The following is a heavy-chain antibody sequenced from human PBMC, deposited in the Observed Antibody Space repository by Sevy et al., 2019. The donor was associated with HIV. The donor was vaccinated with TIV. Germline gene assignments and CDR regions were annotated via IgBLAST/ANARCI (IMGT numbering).Heavy chain of an antibody. CDR3: AREDSSTWCFHF. CDR2: IYPSGNT. D-gene: IGHD6-13*01. CDR1: GGSISGSY. V-gene: IGHV4-4*07. Sequence: SETLSLTCTVSGGSISGSYWSWIRQSAGKGLEWIGRIYPSGNTNYNPSLKSRVTMSVGTSKNHFSLKLTSVTAADTAAYYCAREDSSTWCFHFWGQGTLVTVSS. J-gene: IGHJ4*02.